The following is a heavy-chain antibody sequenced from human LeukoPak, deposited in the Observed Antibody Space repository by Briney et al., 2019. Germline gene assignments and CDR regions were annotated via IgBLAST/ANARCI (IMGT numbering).Heavy chain of an antibody. CDR1: GYTFTGYY. CDR3: ARELAARLGSDY. J-gene: IGHJ4*02. CDR2: INPNSGGT. V-gene: IGHV1-2*06. Sequence: SVKVSCKASGYTFTGYYMHWVRQAPGQGLEWMGRINPNSGGTNYAQKFQGRVTMTRDTSISTAYMELSRLRSDDTAVYYCARELAARLGSDYWGQGTLVTVSS. D-gene: IGHD6-6*01.